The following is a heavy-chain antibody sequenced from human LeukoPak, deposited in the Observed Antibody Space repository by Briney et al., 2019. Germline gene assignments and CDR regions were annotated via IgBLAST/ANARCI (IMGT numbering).Heavy chain of an antibody. V-gene: IGHV4-34*01. J-gene: IGHJ4*02. Sequence: PSETLSLTCAVYGGSFSGYYWSWIRQPPGKGLEWIGEINHSGSTNYNPSLKSRVTISVDTSKNQFSLKLSSVTAADTAVYYCARALGVYYYDSSGYHYWGQGTLVTVSS. CDR2: INHSGST. CDR3: ARALGVYYYDSSGYHY. D-gene: IGHD3-22*01. CDR1: GGSFSGYY.